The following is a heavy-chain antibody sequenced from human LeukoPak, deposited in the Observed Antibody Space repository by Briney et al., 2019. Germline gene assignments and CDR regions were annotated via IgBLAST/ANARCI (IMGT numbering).Heavy chain of an antibody. D-gene: IGHD2-15*01. CDR1: GGSISSYY. J-gene: IGHJ3*02. CDR2: IYYSGST. CDR3: ARVSVSGWSDFASAFDI. V-gene: IGHV4-59*08. Sequence: SETLSLTCSVSGGSISSYYWSWIRQPPGKGLEWIGYIYYSGSTSYTPSLKSRITISVDTSKNQFSLKLSSVTAADTAVYYCARVSVSGWSDFASAFDIWGQGTMVTVSS.